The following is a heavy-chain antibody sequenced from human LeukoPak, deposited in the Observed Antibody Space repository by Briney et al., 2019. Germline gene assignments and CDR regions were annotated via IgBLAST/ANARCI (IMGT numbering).Heavy chain of an antibody. CDR2: ISAYNGNT. J-gene: IGHJ4*02. CDR1: GYSFTSYW. Sequence: GESLKISCKGSGYSFTSYWIGWVRQAPGQGLEWMGWISAYNGNTNYAQKLQGRVTMTTDTSTSTAYMELRSLRSDDTAVYYCARDLGYGDYFDYWGQGTLVTVSS. V-gene: IGHV1-18*04. CDR3: ARDLGYGDYFDY. D-gene: IGHD4-17*01.